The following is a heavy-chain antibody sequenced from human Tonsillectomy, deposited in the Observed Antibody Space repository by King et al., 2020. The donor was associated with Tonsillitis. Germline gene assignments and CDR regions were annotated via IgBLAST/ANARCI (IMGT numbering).Heavy chain of an antibody. CDR2: ISSSSIST. CDR1: GFTFSDYY. CDR3: ARDLGREASYAFAI. Sequence: VQLVQSGGGLVKPGGSLRLSCAASGFTFSDYYMNWIRQAPGKGLEWVSYISSSSISTNYADSVKGRFTISRDNAKNSLYLQMNSLRAGDTAVYYCARDLGREASYAFAIWGQGTMVTVSS. V-gene: IGHV3-11*05. D-gene: IGHD5-24*01. J-gene: IGHJ3*02.